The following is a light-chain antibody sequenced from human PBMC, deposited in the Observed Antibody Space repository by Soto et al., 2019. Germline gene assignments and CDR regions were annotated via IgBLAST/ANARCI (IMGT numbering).Light chain of an antibody. CDR3: QQNYNTPPWT. Sequence: VHMSYSPSSLSASVGDRVTITCRTSQNIKNYLNWYQQKPGRAPKLLIYGASDLQSGVPSRFSGSGSGTDFTLTISSLQSEDFATYYCQQNYNTPPWTFGQGTKVDIK. V-gene: IGKV1-39*01. CDR2: GAS. CDR1: QNIKNY. J-gene: IGKJ1*01.